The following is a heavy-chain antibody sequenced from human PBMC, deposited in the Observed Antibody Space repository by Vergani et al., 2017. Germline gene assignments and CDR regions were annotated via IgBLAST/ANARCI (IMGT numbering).Heavy chain of an antibody. CDR2: IIPIFGTT. CDR1: GGNFSSNS. CDR3: AISSGYYSYYFDF. J-gene: IGHJ4*02. D-gene: IGHD3-22*01. Sequence: QGQLAQSGAEVKKPGSSVKVSCKASGGNFSSNSISWVRQAPGQGLEWMGRIIPIFGTTSYAQKFQGRVTIIADASTSTAYMELSSLRSEDTAVYYCAISSGYYSYYFDFWGQGTLVTVSS. V-gene: IGHV1-69*13.